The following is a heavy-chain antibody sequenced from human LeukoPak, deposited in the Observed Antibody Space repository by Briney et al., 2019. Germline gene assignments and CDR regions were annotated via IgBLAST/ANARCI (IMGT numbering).Heavy chain of an antibody. CDR3: AKFVHIAFDI. V-gene: IGHV3-23*01. CDR2: ISGSGGST. Sequence: GGSLRLFCAASGFTFSSYAMSRVRQAPGKGLEWVSAISGSGGSTYYADSVKGRFTISRDNSKNTLYLQMNSLRAEDTAVYYCAKFVHIAFDIWGQGTTVTVSS. J-gene: IGHJ3*02. D-gene: IGHD1-1*01. CDR1: GFTFSSYA.